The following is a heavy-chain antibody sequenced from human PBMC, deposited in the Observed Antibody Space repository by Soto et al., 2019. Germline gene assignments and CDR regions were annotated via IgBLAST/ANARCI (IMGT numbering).Heavy chain of an antibody. CDR1: GYTFSSYG. CDR2: ISADNGNT. J-gene: IGHJ4*02. CDR3: ARTLNEWLLGLD. D-gene: IGHD3-3*01. V-gene: IGHV1-18*01. Sequence: QVKLVQSGGEVKKPGASVKISCKASGYTFSSYGISWVRKAPGQGLEWMGWISADNGNTNYAQKFQGRVTMTTDTSTSTAYMELRSLRSDDTAIYYCARTLNEWLLGLDWGQGTLVTGSS.